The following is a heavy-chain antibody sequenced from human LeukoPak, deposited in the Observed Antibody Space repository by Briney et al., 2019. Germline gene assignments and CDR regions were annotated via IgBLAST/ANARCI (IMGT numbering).Heavy chain of an antibody. CDR2: INPNSGGA. CDR1: GYTFTGYY. CDR3: ARLTGDRNWFDP. Sequence: GASVKVSCKASGYTFTGYYLHWVRQAPGQGLEWMGWINPNSGGANYAQKFHGRVIMTRDTSISTAYMELSRLRSDDTAVYYCARLTGDRNWFDPWGQGTLVPVSS. J-gene: IGHJ5*02. V-gene: IGHV1-2*02. D-gene: IGHD7-27*01.